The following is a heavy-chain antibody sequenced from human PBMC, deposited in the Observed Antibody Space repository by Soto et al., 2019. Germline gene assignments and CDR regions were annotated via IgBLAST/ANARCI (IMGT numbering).Heavy chain of an antibody. CDR1: GFTFSSYS. Sequence: EVQLVESGGGLVKPGGSLRLSCAASGFTFSSYSMNWVRQAPGKGLEWVSSISYSSSYIYYVDSVKGRFTISRDNAKNSLDPQMNILRAEETAVYYCARDVQIVAPAYAFDIWGQGTMVTVSS. V-gene: IGHV3-21*01. J-gene: IGHJ3*02. D-gene: IGHD3-22*01. CDR2: ISYSSSYI. CDR3: ARDVQIVAPAYAFDI.